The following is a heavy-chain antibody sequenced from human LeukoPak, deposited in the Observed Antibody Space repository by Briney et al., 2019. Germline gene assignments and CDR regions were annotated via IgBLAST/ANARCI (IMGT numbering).Heavy chain of an antibody. J-gene: IGHJ4*02. D-gene: IGHD4-17*01. CDR2: ISSSGSTI. CDR1: GFTFSSYE. CDR3: ARAGGNGTTVFVKGYYFDY. Sequence: GGSLRLSCAASGFTFSSYEMNWVRQAPGKGLEWVSYISSSGSTIYYADSVKGRFTISRDNAKNSLYLQMNSLRAEDTAVYYCARAGGNGTTVFVKGYYFDYWGQGTLVTVSS. V-gene: IGHV3-48*03.